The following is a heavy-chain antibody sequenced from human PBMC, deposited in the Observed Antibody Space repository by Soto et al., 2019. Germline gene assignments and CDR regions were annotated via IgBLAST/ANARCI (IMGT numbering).Heavy chain of an antibody. CDR3: ARTLYGDNVDY. CDR2: MKPNSGNT. D-gene: IGHD4-17*01. V-gene: IGHV1-8*01. CDR1: GYTFTSYD. J-gene: IGHJ4*02. Sequence: QVQLVQSGAEVKKPGASVKVSCKASGYTFTSYDINWVRQATGQGLEWMGWMKPNSGNTGYAQKFQGRVTMTTNTSXSXAYXXLSXLRSEDTAVYYXARTLYGDNVDYWGQGTLVTVSS.